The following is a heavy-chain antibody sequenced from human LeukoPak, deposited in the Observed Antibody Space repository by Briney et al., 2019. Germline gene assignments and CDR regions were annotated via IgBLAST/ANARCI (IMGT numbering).Heavy chain of an antibody. Sequence: ASETLSLTCTVSGGSISNYYWSWIRQPPGKGLEWIGYIHYSGSTNYNPSLKSRVAILVDTSKKHFSLKLSSVTAADTALYYCARRVRGVNDAFDIWGQRTMVTVSS. CDR2: IHYSGST. V-gene: IGHV4-59*12. D-gene: IGHD3-10*01. CDR3: ARRVRGVNDAFDI. J-gene: IGHJ3*02. CDR1: GGSISNYY.